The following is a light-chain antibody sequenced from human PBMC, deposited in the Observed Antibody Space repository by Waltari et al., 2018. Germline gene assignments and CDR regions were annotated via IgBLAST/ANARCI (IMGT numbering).Light chain of an antibody. J-gene: IGLJ2*01. CDR1: NIGSKN. V-gene: IGLV3-21*02. CDR2: DDS. Sequence: SYVLTQPPSVSVAPGQTARLSCGKNNIGSKNVHWYQQKSVQAPVLVVYDDSDRPSGIPERFSGSNYGNTASLTISRVEAGDEADYYCQVWDSSSDLVVFGGGTKLTVL. CDR3: QVWDSSSDLVV.